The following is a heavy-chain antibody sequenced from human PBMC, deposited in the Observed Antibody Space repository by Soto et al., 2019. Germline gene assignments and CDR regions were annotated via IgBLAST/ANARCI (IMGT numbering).Heavy chain of an antibody. D-gene: IGHD3-22*01. Sequence: EVQLLESGGGLVQPGGSLRLSCAASGFTFSSYAMSWVRQAPGKGLEWVSAISGSGGSTYYADSVKGRFTISRDNSKNTLYLQMNSLRAEDTAVYYCAKWGSYYYDSSGYYEVSDYYYGMDVWGQGTTVTVSS. CDR3: AKWGSYYYDSSGYYEVSDYYYGMDV. V-gene: IGHV3-23*01. J-gene: IGHJ6*02. CDR2: ISGSGGST. CDR1: GFTFSSYA.